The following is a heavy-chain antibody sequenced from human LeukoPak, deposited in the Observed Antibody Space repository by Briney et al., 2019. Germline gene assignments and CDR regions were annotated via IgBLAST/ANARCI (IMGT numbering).Heavy chain of an antibody. CDR2: ISSSSRTI. V-gene: IGHV3-48*04. J-gene: IGHJ4*02. D-gene: IGHD3-10*01. CDR3: ARDTRGIFDY. CDR1: GFTFSSYS. Sequence: GGSLRLSCAASGFTFSSYSMNWVRQAPGKGLEWLSYISSSSRTIFYADSVKGRFTISRDNAKNSLYLQMNSLRVEDTAVYYCARDTRGIFDYWGQGTLVTVSS.